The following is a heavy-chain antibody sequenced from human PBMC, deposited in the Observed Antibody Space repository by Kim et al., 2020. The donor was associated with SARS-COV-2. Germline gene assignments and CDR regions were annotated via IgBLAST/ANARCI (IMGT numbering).Heavy chain of an antibody. D-gene: IGHD6-19*01. V-gene: IGHV4-34*01. J-gene: IGHJ4*02. CDR3: ARGGGAVAGTFGY. Sequence: YNPSLQSSVTISIDSSKNTFALKLSSVSAADTAVYYCARGGGAVAGTFGYWGQGTLVTVSS.